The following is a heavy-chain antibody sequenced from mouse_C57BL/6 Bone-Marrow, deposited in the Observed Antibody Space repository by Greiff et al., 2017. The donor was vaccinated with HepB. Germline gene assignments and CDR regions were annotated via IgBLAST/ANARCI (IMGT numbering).Heavy chain of an antibody. D-gene: IGHD2-2*01. V-gene: IGHV14-2*01. CDR2: IDPEDGET. CDR3: ARKPLYGYDRGYAMDY. Sequence: VQLKESGAELVKPGASVKLSCTASGFNIKDYYMHWVKQRTEQGLEWIGRIDPEDGETKYAPKFQGKATITADTSSNTAYLQLSSLTSEDTAVYYCARKPLYGYDRGYAMDYWGQGTSVTVSS. J-gene: IGHJ4*01. CDR1: GFNIKDYY.